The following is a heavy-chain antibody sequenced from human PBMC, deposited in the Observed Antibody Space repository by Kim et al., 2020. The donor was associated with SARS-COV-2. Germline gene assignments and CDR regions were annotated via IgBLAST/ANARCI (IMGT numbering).Heavy chain of an antibody. J-gene: IGHJ4*02. Sequence: AESVKGRFTISRDNSKNTLYLKMNSLRAEDTAVYYCAKCGSSWYLDYFDYWGQGTLVTVSS. V-gene: IGHV3-23*01. CDR3: AKCGSSWYLDYFDY. D-gene: IGHD6-13*01.